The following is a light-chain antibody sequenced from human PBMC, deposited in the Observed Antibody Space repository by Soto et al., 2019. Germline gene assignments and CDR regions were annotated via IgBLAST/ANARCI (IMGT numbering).Light chain of an antibody. V-gene: IGKV3-20*01. CDR3: QQFSSYPLT. Sequence: EFVLTQSPGTLSFSPGERATVSCRASQTVRNNYLAWYQQNPGQAPRLLIYDASSRATGIPDRFSGGGSGTDFTLTISRLEPEDFAVYYCQQFSSYPLTFGGGTKVDI. CDR2: DAS. CDR1: QTVRNNY. J-gene: IGKJ4*01.